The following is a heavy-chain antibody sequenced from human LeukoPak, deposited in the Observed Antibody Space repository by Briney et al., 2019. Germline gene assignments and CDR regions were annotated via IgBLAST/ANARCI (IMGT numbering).Heavy chain of an antibody. CDR2: INHSGNT. CDR1: GGSSSGYY. CDR3: ARLRGYSYGWWGNFDY. V-gene: IGHV4-34*01. Sequence: SETLSLTSAHYGGSSSGYYWSWIRHPLGKGLEWIGEINHSGNTNNNPSLKCRVTISVDTSKNQFSLKLSSVTAADTAVYYCARLRGYSYGWWGNFDYWGQGTLVTVSS. J-gene: IGHJ4*02. D-gene: IGHD5-18*01.